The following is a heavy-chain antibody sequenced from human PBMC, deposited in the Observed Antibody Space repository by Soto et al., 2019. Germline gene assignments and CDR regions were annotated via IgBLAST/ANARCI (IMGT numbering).Heavy chain of an antibody. V-gene: IGHV1-2*04. CDR3: ARAPRLMGATTLGDPTWRFHPSGGKDV. CDR1: GYTFTGYY. Sequence: EASVKVSCKASGYTFTGYYMHWVRQAPGQGPEWMGWINPNSGGTSYAQKFQGWVTMTRDPSISTAYMELSRLRSDDTAVYYCARAPRLMGATTLGDPTWRFHPSGGKDVWGQGTTVTVSS. J-gene: IGHJ6*02. D-gene: IGHD1-26*01. CDR2: INPNSGGT.